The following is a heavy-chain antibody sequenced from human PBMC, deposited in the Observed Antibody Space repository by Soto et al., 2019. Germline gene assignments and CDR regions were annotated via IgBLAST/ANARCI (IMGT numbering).Heavy chain of an antibody. CDR1: GGTFSSYA. CDR3: ARGALTMLTRSYYYYGMDV. V-gene: IGHV1-69*05. D-gene: IGHD3-10*02. CDR2: IIPIFGTA. J-gene: IGHJ6*02. Sequence: QVQLVQSGAEVKKPGSSVKVSCKASGGTFSSYAISWVRQAPGQGLEWMGGIIPIFGTANYAQKFQGKVTITTDEATSTAYMELSSLRSEDTAVYDCARGALTMLTRSYYYYGMDVWGQGTTVTVSS.